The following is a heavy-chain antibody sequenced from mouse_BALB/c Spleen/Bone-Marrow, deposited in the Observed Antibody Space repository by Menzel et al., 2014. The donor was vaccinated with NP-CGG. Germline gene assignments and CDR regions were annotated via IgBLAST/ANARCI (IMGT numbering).Heavy chain of an antibody. V-gene: IGHV3-8*02. CDR1: GDSITSSY. CDR3: ATYDGYYFDY. CDR2: ISYSGST. Sequence: VQLQQSGPSLVKPSQTLSLTCSVTGDSITSSYWIWIRKFPGNKLEYMGYISYSGSTYYSPSLKSRISITRDTSKNXYYLQLNSVTTEDTATYYCATYDGYYFDYWGQAPLSQSPQ. D-gene: IGHD2-3*01. J-gene: IGHJ2*01.